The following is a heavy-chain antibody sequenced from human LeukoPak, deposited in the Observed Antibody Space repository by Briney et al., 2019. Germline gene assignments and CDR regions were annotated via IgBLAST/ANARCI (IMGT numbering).Heavy chain of an antibody. CDR1: GGSISSYY. D-gene: IGHD3-22*01. J-gene: IGHJ4*02. CDR3: AREGYYYDSSGSPL. CDR2: IYTSGST. V-gene: IGHV4-4*07. Sequence: SETLFLTCTVSGGSISSYYWSWIRQPAGKGLEWIGRIYTSGSTNYNPSLKSRVTMSVDTSKNQFSLKLSSVTAADTAVYYCAREGYYYDSSGSPLRGQGTLVTVSS.